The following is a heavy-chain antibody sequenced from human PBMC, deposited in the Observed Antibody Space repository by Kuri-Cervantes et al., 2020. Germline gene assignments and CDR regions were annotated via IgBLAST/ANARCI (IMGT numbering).Heavy chain of an antibody. V-gene: IGHV3-74*01. CDR1: GFTFSSYW. J-gene: IGHJ6*02. CDR2: INSDGSST. Sequence: GGSLRLSCAASGFTFSSYWMHWVRQAPGKGMVWVSRINSDGSSTSYADSVKGRFTISRDNSKNTLYLQMNSLRAEDTAVYYCAKEYCSSTSCYLSYYYYYGMDVWGQGTTVTVSS. D-gene: IGHD2-2*01. CDR3: AKEYCSSTSCYLSYYYYYGMDV.